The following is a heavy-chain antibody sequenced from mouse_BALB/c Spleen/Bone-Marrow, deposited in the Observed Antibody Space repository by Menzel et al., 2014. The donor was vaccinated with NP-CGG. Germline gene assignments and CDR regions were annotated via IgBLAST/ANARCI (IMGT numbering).Heavy chain of an antibody. J-gene: IGHJ2*01. CDR1: GYRFSSFW. Sequence: VKLMESGAEVMKSGASVKISCRATGYRFSSFWIEWIKQRPGHGLEWIGKILPGSGSTNYNEKFKGKATLSADTSSNTAYTQLSSLTSEDSAVYFCAREGAFYGNPFDFWGQGTTLTVSS. CDR3: AREGAFYGNPFDF. CDR2: ILPGSGST. D-gene: IGHD2-10*01. V-gene: IGHV1-9*01.